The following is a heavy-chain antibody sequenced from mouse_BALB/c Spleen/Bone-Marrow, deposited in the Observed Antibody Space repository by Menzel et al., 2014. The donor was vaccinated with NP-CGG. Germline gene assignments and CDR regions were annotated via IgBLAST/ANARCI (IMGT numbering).Heavy chain of an antibody. CDR2: IDTSDSYI. V-gene: IGHV1-69*01. D-gene: IGHD2-4*01. J-gene: IGHJ4*01. CDR1: GYTFTDKW. CDR3: ARGGHDFSLDY. Sequence: VQLQQSGAEFVMPGASVKMSCKASGYTFTDKWMHWVKQRPGQGLEWIGAIDTSDSYINYNQKFKGKASLTVDASSSTAYMHLSSLTSDDSAVYYCARGGHDFSLDYWGRGTSVIVSS.